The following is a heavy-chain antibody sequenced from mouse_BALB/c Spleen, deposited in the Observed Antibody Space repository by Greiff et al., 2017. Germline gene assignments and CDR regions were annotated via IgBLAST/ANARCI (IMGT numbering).Heavy chain of an antibody. Sequence: QVHVKQSGAELVRPGTSVKVSCKASGYAFTNYLIEWVKQRPGQGLEWIGVINPGSGGTNYNEKFKGKATLTADKSSSTAYMQLSSLTSDDSAVYFCARGGDGNYPDYWGQGTTLTVSS. CDR1: GYAFTNYL. V-gene: IGHV1-54*03. CDR2: INPGSGGT. CDR3: ARGGDGNYPDY. D-gene: IGHD2-1*01. J-gene: IGHJ2*01.